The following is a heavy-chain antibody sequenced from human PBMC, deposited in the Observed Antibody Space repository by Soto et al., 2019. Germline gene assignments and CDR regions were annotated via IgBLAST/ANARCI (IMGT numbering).Heavy chain of an antibody. D-gene: IGHD3-10*01. Sequence: QPGGSLRLSCAASGFSSSSYWMSWVRQAPGRGLEWVANINQDATRQSYVDSVEGQFSISRDNAKNSLYLQMNSLRVEDTAVYYCAKVGLFDGNKPITFEFWGQGTLVTVSS. J-gene: IGHJ4*02. CDR3: AKVGLFDGNKPITFEF. V-gene: IGHV3-7*03. CDR1: GFSSSSYW. CDR2: INQDATRQ.